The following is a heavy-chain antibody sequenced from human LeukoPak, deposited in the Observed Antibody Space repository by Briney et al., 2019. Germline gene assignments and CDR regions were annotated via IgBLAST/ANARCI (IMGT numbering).Heavy chain of an antibody. CDR3: AREGGDIVVVPAAQYDILTAPIIRRGAFDI. Sequence: SETLSLTCTVSGGSISSGSYYWSWIRQPAGKGLEWIGRIYTSGSTNYNPSLKSRVTISVDTSKNQFSLKLSSVTAADTAVYYCAREGGDIVVVPAAQYDILTAPIIRRGAFDIWGQGTMVTVSS. CDR1: GGSISSGSYY. V-gene: IGHV4-61*02. CDR2: IYTSGST. J-gene: IGHJ3*02. D-gene: IGHD2-2*01.